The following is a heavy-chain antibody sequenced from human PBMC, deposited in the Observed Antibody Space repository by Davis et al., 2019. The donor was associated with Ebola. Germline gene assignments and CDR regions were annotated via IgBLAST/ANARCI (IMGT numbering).Heavy chain of an antibody. D-gene: IGHD5-24*01. CDR2: ISGNGGTT. CDR1: GFTYSNYA. Sequence: GESLKISCAASGFTYSNYAMHWVRQAPGKGLEWVSAISGNGGTTYYADSVRGRFTISRDNSKNTLDLQMISLQSEDTAVYYCARAKEGYQLLSEALDVWGQGTTVTVSS. V-gene: IGHV3-23*01. J-gene: IGHJ3*01. CDR3: ARAKEGYQLLSEALDV.